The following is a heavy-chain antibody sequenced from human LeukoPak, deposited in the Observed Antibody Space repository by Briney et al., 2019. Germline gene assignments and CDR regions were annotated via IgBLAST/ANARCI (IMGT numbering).Heavy chain of an antibody. D-gene: IGHD2-2*01. Sequence: GGSLRLSCAASGFTFSTYSMNWFRQAPGKGLEWVGRTRNKANSYTTEYAASVKGRFTISRDDSKNSLYLQMNSLKTEDTAVYYCARVKYCSRTSCSYYGMDVWGQGTTVTVSS. CDR1: GFTFSTYS. CDR2: TRNKANSYTT. V-gene: IGHV3-72*01. J-gene: IGHJ6*02. CDR3: ARVKYCSRTSCSYYGMDV.